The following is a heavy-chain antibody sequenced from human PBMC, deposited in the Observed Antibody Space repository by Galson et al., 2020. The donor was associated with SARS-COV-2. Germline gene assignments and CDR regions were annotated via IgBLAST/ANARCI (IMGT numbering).Heavy chain of an antibody. CDR2: ISVYSGNT. Sequence: ALVKVSCKASGYTFNSYGVNWVRRAPGQGLEWMGWISVYSGNTNYAQKIQGRVSMTADTSTSTAYMELRSLGSDDTAVYYCARDRVVAAGTPGEYWGQGTQVTVYS. CDR3: ARDRVVAAGTPGEY. V-gene: IGHV1-18*01. CDR1: GYTFNSYG. J-gene: IGHJ4*02. D-gene: IGHD2-2*01.